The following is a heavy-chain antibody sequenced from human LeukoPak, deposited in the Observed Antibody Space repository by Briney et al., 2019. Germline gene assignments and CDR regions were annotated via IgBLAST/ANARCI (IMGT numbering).Heavy chain of an antibody. Sequence: SETLSLTCTVSGGSISSYYWSWIRQPPGKGLEWIGYIYYSGSTNYNPSLKSRVTISVDTSKNQFSLKLSSVTAADTAVYYCAGGGAGYAFDIWGQGTMVTVSS. CDR2: IYYSGST. CDR1: GGSISSYY. V-gene: IGHV4-59*01. J-gene: IGHJ3*02. D-gene: IGHD3-10*01. CDR3: AGGGAGYAFDI.